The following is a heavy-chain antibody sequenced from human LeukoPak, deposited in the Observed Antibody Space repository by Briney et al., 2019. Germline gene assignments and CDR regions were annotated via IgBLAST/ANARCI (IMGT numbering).Heavy chain of an antibody. D-gene: IGHD4-11*01. CDR1: GGSISSYY. CDR3: ARGTDMTSVAAYYSFTH. V-gene: IGHV4-59*01. CDR2: IYYSGST. J-gene: IGHJ4*02. Sequence: SETLSLTCTVSGGSISSYYWSWIRQPPGKGLEWIGYIYYSGSTNYNPSLKSRVTISVDTSKNQFSLKLSSVTAADTAVYYCARGTDMTSVAAYYSFTHWGQGILVSVSS.